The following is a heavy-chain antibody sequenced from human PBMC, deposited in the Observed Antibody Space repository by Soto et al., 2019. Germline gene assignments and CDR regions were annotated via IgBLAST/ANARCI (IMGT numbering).Heavy chain of an antibody. J-gene: IGHJ5*02. CDR1: GGSISSSSYY. Sequence: SETLSLTCTVSGGSISSSSYYGGWIRQSPGKGLEWIGSIYYSGSTYYNPSLKSRVTISVDTSKSQFSLKLSSVTAADTAVYYCARLTVVVTAIRYNWFDPWGQGTRVTVS. D-gene: IGHD2-21*02. CDR2: IYYSGST. V-gene: IGHV4-39*01. CDR3: ARLTVVVTAIRYNWFDP.